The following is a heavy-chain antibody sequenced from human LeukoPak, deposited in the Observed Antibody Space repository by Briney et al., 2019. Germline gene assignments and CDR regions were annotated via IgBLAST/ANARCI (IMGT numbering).Heavy chain of an antibody. V-gene: IGHV6-1*01. Sequence: KSSQTLSLTCAISGDSVSSPTVTWDWIRHSPSRGLEWLGRTYFRSMWSSDYAVAVRGRITISSDTSKNQYSLHLNSVTPEDTAVYYCARMFYNTFHIWGQGTLVTVSS. CDR3: ARMFYNTFHI. J-gene: IGHJ3*02. CDR1: GDSVSSPTVT. CDR2: TYFRSMWSS. D-gene: IGHD5-24*01.